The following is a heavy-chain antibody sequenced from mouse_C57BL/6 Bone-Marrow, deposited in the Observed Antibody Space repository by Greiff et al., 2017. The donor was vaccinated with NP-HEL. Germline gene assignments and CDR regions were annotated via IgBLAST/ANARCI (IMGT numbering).Heavy chain of an antibody. CDR3: ARKGVLRGDAMDY. Sequence: VQLQESGAELARPGASVKLSCKASGYTFTSYGISWVKQRTGQGLEWIGEIYPRSGNTYYNEKFKGKATLTADKSSSTEYMELRSLTSEDSAVYFCARKGVLRGDAMDYWGQGTSVTVSS. CDR1: GYTFTSYG. V-gene: IGHV1-81*01. CDR2: IYPRSGNT. J-gene: IGHJ4*01. D-gene: IGHD1-1*01.